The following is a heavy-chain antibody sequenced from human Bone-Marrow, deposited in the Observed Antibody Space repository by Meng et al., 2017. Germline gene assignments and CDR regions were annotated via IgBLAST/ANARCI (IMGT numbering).Heavy chain of an antibody. CDR1: GFTFSSYW. D-gene: IGHD5-18*01. V-gene: IGHV3-21*01. Sequence: GESLKISCAASGFTFSSYWMHWVRQAPGKGLEWVSSISSSSSYIYYADSVKGRFTISRDNAKNSLYLQMNSLRAEDTAVYYCARDRIQLWLTRQVRAYYYYGMDVWGQGTTVTVSS. CDR3: ARDRIQLWLTRQVRAYYYYGMDV. J-gene: IGHJ6*02. CDR2: ISSSSSYI.